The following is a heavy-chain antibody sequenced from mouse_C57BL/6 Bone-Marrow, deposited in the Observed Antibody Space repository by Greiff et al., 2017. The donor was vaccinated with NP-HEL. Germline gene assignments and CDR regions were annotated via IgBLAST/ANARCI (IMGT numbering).Heavy chain of an antibody. D-gene: IGHD1-1*01. J-gene: IGHJ2*01. Sequence: QVHVKQSGPELVKPGASVKISCKASGYTFTDYYINWVKQRPGQGLEWIGWIFPGSGSTYYNEKFKGKATLTVDKSSSTAYMLLSSLTSEDSAVYFCARSITTVVEYYFDYWGQGTTLTVSS. CDR1: GYTFTDYY. CDR2: IFPGSGST. CDR3: ARSITTVVEYYFDY. V-gene: IGHV1-75*01.